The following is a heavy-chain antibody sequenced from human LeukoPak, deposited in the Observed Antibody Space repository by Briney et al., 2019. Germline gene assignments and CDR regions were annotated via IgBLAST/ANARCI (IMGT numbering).Heavy chain of an antibody. CDR2: IYYSGST. CDR1: GGSISSYY. CDR3: ARDSGTTGEVKFDP. Sequence: SETLSLTCTVSGGSISSYYWSWIRQPPGKGLEWIGYIYYSGSTNYNPSLKSRLTMSVDTSKNQFSLKLSSMTAADTAIYYCARDSGTTGEVKFDPWGQGILVTVSS. D-gene: IGHD3-10*01. V-gene: IGHV4-59*12. J-gene: IGHJ5*02.